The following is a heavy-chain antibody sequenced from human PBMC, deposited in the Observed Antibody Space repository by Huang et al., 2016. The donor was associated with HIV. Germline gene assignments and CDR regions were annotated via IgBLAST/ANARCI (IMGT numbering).Heavy chain of an antibody. V-gene: IGHV4-59*11. CDR1: GCSISSHY. CDR2: IYYSGST. D-gene: IGHD3-10*01. J-gene: IGHJ4*02. CDR3: ARDTMVRGFDY. Sequence: QVQLQESCPGLVKPSETLSLTCTVSGCSISSHYWSWIRQPPGKGLEGIGCIYYSGSTNYNPSLKSRVTISVDTSKNQVSLKLSSVTAADTAVYYCARDTMVRGFDYWGQGTLVTVSS.